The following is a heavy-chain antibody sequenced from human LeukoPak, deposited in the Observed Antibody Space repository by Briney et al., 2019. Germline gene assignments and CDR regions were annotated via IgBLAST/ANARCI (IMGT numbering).Heavy chain of an antibody. CDR3: AGTNIVATILRYYYYYYGMDV. CDR1: GYTFTSYD. CDR2: MNPNSGNT. Sequence: EASVKVSCKASGYTFTSYDINWVRQATGQGLEWMGWMNPNSGNTGYAQKFQGRVTMTRNTSISTAYMELSSLRSEDTAVYYCAGTNIVATILRYYYYYYGMDVWGQGTTVTVSS. D-gene: IGHD5-12*01. J-gene: IGHJ6*02. V-gene: IGHV1-8*01.